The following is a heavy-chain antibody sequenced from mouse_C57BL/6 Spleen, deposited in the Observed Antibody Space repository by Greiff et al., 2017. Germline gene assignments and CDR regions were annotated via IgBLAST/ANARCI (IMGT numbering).Heavy chain of an antibody. CDR3: ARGSWDYGNYDY. CDR2: IHPNSGST. V-gene: IGHV1-64*01. J-gene: IGHJ2*01. D-gene: IGHD2-1*01. CDR1: GYTFTSYW. Sequence: QVQLQQPGAELVKPGASVKLSCKASGYTFTSYWMHWVKQRPGQGLEWIGMIHPNSGSTNYNEKFKSKATLTVDKSSSTAYVQLSSLTSEDSAVYYCARGSWDYGNYDYWGQGTTLTVSS.